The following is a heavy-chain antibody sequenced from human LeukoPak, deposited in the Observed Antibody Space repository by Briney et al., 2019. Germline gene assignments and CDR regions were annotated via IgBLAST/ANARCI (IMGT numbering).Heavy chain of an antibody. Sequence: PSETLSLTCTVSGGSITSDYWSWIRQPPGKGLEWIGYISYSGSTSYDPSLKSRVTISGDSSRKQFSLKLSSVTAADTAVYYCARFYYDSRGYWYYFDYWGQGTLVTVSS. CDR2: ISYSGST. V-gene: IGHV4-59*08. CDR3: ARFYYDSRGYWYYFDY. CDR1: GGSITSDY. D-gene: IGHD3-22*01. J-gene: IGHJ4*02.